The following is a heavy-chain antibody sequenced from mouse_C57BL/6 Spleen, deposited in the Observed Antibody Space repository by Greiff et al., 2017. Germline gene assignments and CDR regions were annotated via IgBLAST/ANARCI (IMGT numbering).Heavy chain of an antibody. Sequence: VQLQQPGAELVRPGTSVKLSCKASGYTFTSYWMHWVKQRPGQGLEWIGVIDPSDSYTNYNQKFKGKATLTVATSSSTAYMQLSSLTSEDSTVYYCASPITTVVAPFAYWGQGTLVTVSA. CDR1: GYTFTSYW. V-gene: IGHV1-59*01. CDR3: ASPITTVVAPFAY. D-gene: IGHD1-1*01. CDR2: IDPSDSYT. J-gene: IGHJ3*01.